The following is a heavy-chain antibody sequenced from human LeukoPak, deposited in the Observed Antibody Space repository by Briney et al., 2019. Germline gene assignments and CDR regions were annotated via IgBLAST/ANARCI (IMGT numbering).Heavy chain of an antibody. CDR3: AKKGNLIRGPHYYNWFDP. D-gene: IGHD3-10*01. Sequence: GGSLRLSCEASEFSFSNNEMNWVRQAPGRGLEWVSYISRGGGTIYYADSVKGRFTISRDNSKNTLYLQMNSLRAEDTAVYYCAKKGNLIRGPHYYNWFDPWGQGTLVTVSS. J-gene: IGHJ5*02. CDR1: EFSFSNNE. V-gene: IGHV3-48*03. CDR2: ISRGGGTI.